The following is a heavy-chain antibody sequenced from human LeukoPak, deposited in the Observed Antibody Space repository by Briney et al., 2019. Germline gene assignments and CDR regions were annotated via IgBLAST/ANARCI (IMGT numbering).Heavy chain of an antibody. Sequence: GGSLRLSCAASGFTFSSCWMNWVRQAPGKGLEWVSSISSSSSYIYYADSVKGRFTISRDNAKNSLYLQMNSLRAEDTAVYYCARDPSPDILTGYYNPHGAFDIWGQGTMVTVSS. J-gene: IGHJ3*02. CDR3: ARDPSPDILTGYYNPHGAFDI. CDR2: ISSSSSYI. D-gene: IGHD3-9*01. CDR1: GFTFSSCW. V-gene: IGHV3-21*01.